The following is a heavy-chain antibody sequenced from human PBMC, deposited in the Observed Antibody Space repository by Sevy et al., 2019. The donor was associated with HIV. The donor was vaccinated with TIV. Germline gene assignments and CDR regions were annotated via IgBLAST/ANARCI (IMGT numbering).Heavy chain of an antibody. D-gene: IGHD3-22*01. CDR2: FDPEDGET. J-gene: IGHJ4*02. V-gene: IGHV1-24*01. CDR1: GYTLTKLS. Sequence: ASVKASCKVSGYTLTKLSMHWVRQAPGKGLEWMGSFDPEDGETIYQQKLKGRVTMTEDTSTDTAYMELSSLRSEDTAVYYCATTKDYYEDSGSPFDYWGQRTLVTVSS. CDR3: ATTKDYYEDSGSPFDY.